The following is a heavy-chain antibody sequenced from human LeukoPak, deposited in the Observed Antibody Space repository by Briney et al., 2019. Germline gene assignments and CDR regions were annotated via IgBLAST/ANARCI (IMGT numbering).Heavy chain of an antibody. CDR3: ALVKEPAALYALDI. D-gene: IGHD2-2*01. J-gene: IGHJ3*02. CDR1: GFTFSSYA. Sequence: GRSLRLSCAASGFTFSSYAMHWVRQAPGKGLEWVAVISYDGSNKYYADSVKGRFTISRDNSKNTLYLQMNSLRAEDTAVYHCALVKEPAALYALDIWGQGTMVTVSS. CDR2: ISYDGSNK. V-gene: IGHV3-30*04.